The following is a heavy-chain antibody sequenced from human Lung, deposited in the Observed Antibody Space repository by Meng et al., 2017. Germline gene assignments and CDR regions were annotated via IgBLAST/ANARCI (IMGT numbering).Heavy chain of an antibody. D-gene: IGHD4-11*01. CDR3: ARGPTTMAHDFDY. CDR1: GGSFSDYY. J-gene: IGHJ4*02. V-gene: IGHV4-34*01. Sequence: QGQLQQWGAGVLKPSEPLSLTCVVSGGSFSDYYWSWIRQPPGKGLEWIGEINHSGSTNYNPSLESRATISVDTSQNNLSLKLSSVTAADSAVYYCARGPTTMAHDFDYWGQGTLVTVSS. CDR2: INHSGST.